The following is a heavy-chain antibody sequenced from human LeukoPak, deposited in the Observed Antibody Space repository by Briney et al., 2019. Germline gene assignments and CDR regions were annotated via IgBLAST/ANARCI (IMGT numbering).Heavy chain of an antibody. V-gene: IGHV3-74*01. CDR3: ARVDGVGFTPIFDY. CDR1: GFTFSSYA. J-gene: IGHJ4*02. D-gene: IGHD1-26*01. Sequence: GRSLRLSCAASGFTFSSYAMHWVRQAPGKGLVWVSRINSDGSSTSYADSVKGRFTISRDNAKNTLYLQMNSLRAEDTAVYYCARVDGVGFTPIFDYWGQGTLVTVSS. CDR2: INSDGSST.